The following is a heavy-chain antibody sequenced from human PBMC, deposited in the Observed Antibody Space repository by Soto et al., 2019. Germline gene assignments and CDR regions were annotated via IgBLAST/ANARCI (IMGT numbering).Heavy chain of an antibody. CDR2: ISNTGGTT. J-gene: IGHJ4*02. V-gene: IGHV3-23*01. Sequence: EVQLLESGGGLVQPGGSLRLSCAASGFTFSTYSMSWVRQAPGKGLELVSGISNTGGTTIYADSVKGRFSISRDNSRNTLYLEMSSLRAEDTAVYYCAKRFGASPYFDYWGQGALVTVSA. CDR3: AKRFGASPYFDY. CDR1: GFTFSTYS. D-gene: IGHD3-3*01.